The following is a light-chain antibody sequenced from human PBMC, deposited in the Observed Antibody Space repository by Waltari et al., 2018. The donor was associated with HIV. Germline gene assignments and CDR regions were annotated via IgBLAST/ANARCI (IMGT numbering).Light chain of an antibody. CDR2: KDS. Sequence: SYELTQPPSVSVSPGQTARLTCSGDALPKQYAYWYQQKPGQAPVLVIYKDSERPSGIPERFSGSSSGTTVTLTISGVQAEDEADYYCQSADNSGTYWVFGGGTKLTVL. V-gene: IGLV3-25*03. J-gene: IGLJ3*02. CDR1: ALPKQY. CDR3: QSADNSGTYWV.